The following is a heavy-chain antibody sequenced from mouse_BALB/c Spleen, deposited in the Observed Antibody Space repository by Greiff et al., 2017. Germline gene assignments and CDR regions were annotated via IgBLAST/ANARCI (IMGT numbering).Heavy chain of an antibody. Sequence: QVQLKQSGAELVRPGSSVKISCKASGYAFSSYWMNWVKQRPGQGLEWIGQIYPGDGDTNYNGKFKGKATLTADKSSSTAYMQLSSLTSEDSAVYFCARSDRYDWFAYWGQGTLVTVSA. CDR3: ARSDRYDWFAY. CDR2: IYPGDGDT. V-gene: IGHV1-80*01. J-gene: IGHJ3*01. CDR1: GYAFSSYW. D-gene: IGHD2-14*01.